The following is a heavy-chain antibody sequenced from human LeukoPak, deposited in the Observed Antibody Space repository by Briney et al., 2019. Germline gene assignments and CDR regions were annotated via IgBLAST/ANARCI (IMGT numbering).Heavy chain of an antibody. CDR1: GYSFTSYW. J-gene: IGHJ4*02. Sequence: GEPLKISCKGSGYSFTSYWIGWVRQMPGKGLEWMGIIYPGDSDTIYSPSFQGQVTISADKSISTAYLQWSGLKASDTAMYYCARLGAGYSSSWYLDYWGQGTLVTVSS. D-gene: IGHD6-13*01. CDR2: IYPGDSDT. V-gene: IGHV5-51*01. CDR3: ARLGAGYSSSWYLDY.